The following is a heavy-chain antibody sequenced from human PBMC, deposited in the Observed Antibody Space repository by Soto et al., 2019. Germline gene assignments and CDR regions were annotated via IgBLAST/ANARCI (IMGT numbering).Heavy chain of an antibody. V-gene: IGHV5-10-1*01. Sequence: GESLKISCKGSGYSFTSYWISWVRQMPGKGLEWMGRIDPSDSYTNYSPSFQGHVTISADKSISTAYLQWSSLKASDTAMYYCASGSSSSKYYYGMDVWGQGTTVTVSS. CDR3: ASGSSSSKYYYGMDV. J-gene: IGHJ6*02. CDR2: IDPSDSYT. CDR1: GYSFTSYW. D-gene: IGHD6-6*01.